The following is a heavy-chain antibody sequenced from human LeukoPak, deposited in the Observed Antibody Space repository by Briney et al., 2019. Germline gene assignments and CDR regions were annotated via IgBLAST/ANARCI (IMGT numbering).Heavy chain of an antibody. V-gene: IGHV3-21*01. CDR2: ISGDSYYI. CDR3: AKLRGIVVVTEAFDI. J-gene: IGHJ3*02. D-gene: IGHD2-21*02. CDR1: GFTFSSYT. Sequence: GGSLRLSCAASGFTFSSYTINWVRQAPGKGLEWVSSISGDSYYIYYADSVRGRFTISRDNSKNTLYLRMNSLRAEDTAVYYCAKLRGIVVVTEAFDIWGQGTMVTVSS.